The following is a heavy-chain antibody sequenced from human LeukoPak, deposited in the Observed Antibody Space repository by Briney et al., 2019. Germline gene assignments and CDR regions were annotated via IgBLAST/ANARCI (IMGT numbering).Heavy chain of an antibody. CDR3: ARDQLQYYYGMDV. Sequence: GGSLRLSCAASGFTFNSYEMNWVRQAPGKGLEWVSYISSSGSTIYYADSVKGRFTISRDNAKNSLYLQMNSLRAEDTAVYYCARDQLQYYYGMDVWGKGATVTVSS. CDR2: ISSSGSTI. J-gene: IGHJ6*04. V-gene: IGHV3-48*03. CDR1: GFTFNSYE. D-gene: IGHD1-1*01.